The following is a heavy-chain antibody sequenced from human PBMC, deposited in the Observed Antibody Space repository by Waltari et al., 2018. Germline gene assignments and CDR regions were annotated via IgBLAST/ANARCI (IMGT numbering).Heavy chain of an antibody. D-gene: IGHD3-10*01. CDR1: GFTFSSYG. J-gene: IGHJ3*02. CDR2: IRYGGSNK. CDR3: AKDSSYSESPFAFVI. Sequence: QVQLVESGGGVVQPGGSLRLYCPASGFTFSSYGMHWVRQAAGKGPEWGAVIRYGGSNKYYADSVKGRFTISRYTSKNTLYLQMNSRRAEDTALYYFAKDSSYSESPFAFVIWGQGTMVTVSS. V-gene: IGHV3-30*02.